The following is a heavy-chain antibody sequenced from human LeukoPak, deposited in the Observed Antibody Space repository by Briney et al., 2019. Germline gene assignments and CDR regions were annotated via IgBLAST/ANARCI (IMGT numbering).Heavy chain of an antibody. CDR1: GDSVSSKNGA. CDR2: TYHRSKWYD. CDR3: ARDLGTSGWYTFDF. D-gene: IGHD6-19*01. J-gene: IGHJ5*01. V-gene: IGHV6-1*01. Sequence: SQTLSLTCAISGDSVSSKNGAWNWIRQSLSRGLEWLGRTYHRSKWYDKYADSVKGRITISPDTSKNQFSLHVYSVTPEDTAVYYCARDLGTSGWYTFDFWGQGTLVTVSS.